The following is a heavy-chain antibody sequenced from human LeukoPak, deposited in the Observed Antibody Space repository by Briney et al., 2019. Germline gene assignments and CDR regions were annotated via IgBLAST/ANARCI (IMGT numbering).Heavy chain of an antibody. CDR3: TRGGGYSYGYYFDS. D-gene: IGHD5-18*01. Sequence: GGSLRLSCAGSGFTFSSSDMHWVHQVTGKGLEWVSGIGTVGDTYYPGSVKGRFTISRDNAKNYLYLEMNSLRAGDTAVYYCTRGGGYSYGYYFDSWGQGTLVTVSS. CDR2: IGTVGDT. J-gene: IGHJ4*02. V-gene: IGHV3-13*01. CDR1: GFTFSSSD.